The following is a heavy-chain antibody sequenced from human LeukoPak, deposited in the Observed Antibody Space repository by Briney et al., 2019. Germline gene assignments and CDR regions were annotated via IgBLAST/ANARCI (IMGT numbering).Heavy chain of an antibody. CDR2: INSNTGDT. CDR3: ARGRWVQLWGDY. CDR1: GYTFTDYY. D-gene: IGHD5-18*01. V-gene: IGHV1-2*02. J-gene: IGHJ4*02. Sequence: GASVKLSCKASGYTFTDYYIHWVRQAPGQGPEWMGWINSNTGDTKYAQKFQDRVTLTQDTSISTAYMELSRLESDDTAVFYCARGRWVQLWGDYWGQGTPLTVSS.